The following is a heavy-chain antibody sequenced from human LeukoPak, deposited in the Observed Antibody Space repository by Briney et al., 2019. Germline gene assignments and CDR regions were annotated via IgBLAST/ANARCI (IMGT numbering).Heavy chain of an antibody. Sequence: ASVKVSCKPSGYTLTGYYLHWVRQAPGQGLEWMGWINPNSGGTNFAQRFQGRVTVTRDTSISTAYMELSSLRSDDTAVYYCARTLDSYYLSGLEYWGQGTLVTVSS. D-gene: IGHD3-10*01. CDR1: GYTLTGYY. CDR3: ARTLDSYYLSGLEY. V-gene: IGHV1-2*02. J-gene: IGHJ4*02. CDR2: INPNSGGT.